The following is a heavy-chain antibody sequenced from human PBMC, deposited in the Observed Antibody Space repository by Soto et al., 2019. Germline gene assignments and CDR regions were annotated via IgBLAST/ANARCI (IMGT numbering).Heavy chain of an antibody. V-gene: IGHV5-51*01. CDR1: GYSFTSYW. J-gene: IGHJ6*02. CDR3: ARLGGADYYYYGMDV. D-gene: IGHD3-10*01. CDR2: IYPGDSDT. Sequence: PGESLKISCKGSGYSFTSYWISWVRQMPGKGLEWMGIIYPGDSDTRYSPSFQGQVTISADKSISTAYLQWSSLKASDTAMYYCARLGGADYYYYGMDVWGQGTTVTVSS.